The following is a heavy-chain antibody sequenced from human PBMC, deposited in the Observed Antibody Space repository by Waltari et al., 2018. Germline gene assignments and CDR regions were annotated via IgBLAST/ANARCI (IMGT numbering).Heavy chain of an antibody. CDR3: ARDRGGYSPELKAFDI. D-gene: IGHD5-18*01. CDR1: GGSISSGGYY. J-gene: IGHJ3*02. Sequence: QVQLQESGPGLVKPSQTLSLTCTVSGGSISSGGYYWIWIRQHPGKGLEWIGYIYYSGSTYYTPPLKSLVTISVDTSKNQFSLKLSSVTAADTAVYYCARDRGGYSPELKAFDIWGQGTMVTVSS. V-gene: IGHV4-31*01. CDR2: IYYSGST.